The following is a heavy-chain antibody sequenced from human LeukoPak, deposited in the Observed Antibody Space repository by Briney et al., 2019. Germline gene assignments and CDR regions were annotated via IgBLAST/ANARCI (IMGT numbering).Heavy chain of an antibody. CDR1: GGSFSGYY. CDR2: INHSGST. D-gene: IGHD4-11*01. Sequence: SETLSLTCAVYGGSFSGYYWSWIRQPPGKGLEWIGEINHSGSTNYNPSLKSRVTISVDTSKNQFSLKLSSVTAADTAVYYCARGLSLFLTAETPTGYGMDVWGQGTTVTVSS. V-gene: IGHV4-34*01. J-gene: IGHJ6*02. CDR3: ARGLSLFLTAETPTGYGMDV.